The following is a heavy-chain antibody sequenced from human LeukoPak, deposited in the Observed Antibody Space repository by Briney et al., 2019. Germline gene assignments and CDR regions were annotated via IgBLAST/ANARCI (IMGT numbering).Heavy chain of an antibody. CDR1: GFTLSSYY. CDR3: ARAQDTAMVYYFDS. CDR2: IYSGGST. D-gene: IGHD5-18*01. Sequence: PGGSLRLSCAASGFTLSSYYMSWVRQPPGKGLEWVSIIYSGGSTYYADSVKGRFTISRDNSKNTPYLQMNSLRAEDTAVYYCARAQDTAMVYYFDSWGQGTLVTVSS. J-gene: IGHJ4*02. V-gene: IGHV3-53*01.